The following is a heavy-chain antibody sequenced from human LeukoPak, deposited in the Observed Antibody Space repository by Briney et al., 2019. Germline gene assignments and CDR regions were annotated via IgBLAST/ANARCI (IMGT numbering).Heavy chain of an antibody. V-gene: IGHV4-4*07. CDR1: GGSISSYY. D-gene: IGHD4-17*01. CDR3: ARDFGYGDYFFDD. Sequence: SETLSLTCIVSGGSISSYYWSWIRQPAGEGLEWIGLLHTSGSTHYNPSLKSRVTISVDTSKNQFSLKLSSVTAADTAVYYCARDFGYGDYFFDDWGQGTLVTVSS. J-gene: IGHJ4*02. CDR2: LHTSGST.